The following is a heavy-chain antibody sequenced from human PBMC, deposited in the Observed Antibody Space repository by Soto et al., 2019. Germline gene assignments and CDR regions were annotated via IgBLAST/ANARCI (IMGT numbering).Heavy chain of an antibody. J-gene: IGHJ4*02. CDR2: IYHSGST. Sequence: QVQLQKSGSGLVKPSQTLSLTCAVSGGSISSGGYSWSWIRQPPGKGLEWIGYIYHSGSTYYNPSLKSRVTISVDSSKNQFSLKLSSVTAADTAVYYCASAGGLGAVAADYWGQGTLVTVSS. V-gene: IGHV4-30-2*01. CDR1: GGSISSGGYS. D-gene: IGHD6-19*01. CDR3: ASAGGLGAVAADY.